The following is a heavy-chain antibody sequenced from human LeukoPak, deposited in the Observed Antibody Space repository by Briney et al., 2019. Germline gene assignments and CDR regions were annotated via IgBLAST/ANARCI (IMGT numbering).Heavy chain of an antibody. J-gene: IGHJ4*02. V-gene: IGHV3-23*01. D-gene: IGHD3-3*01. CDR3: AKDGAGIGGGYFDY. CDR2: IGGSGGST. Sequence: GGSLRLSCAASGFTFSSYAMSWVRQAPGKGLEWVSAIGGSGGSTYYADSVKGRFTISRDNSKNTLYLQMNSLRAEDTAVYYCAKDGAGIGGGYFDYWGQGTLVTVSS. CDR1: GFTFSSYA.